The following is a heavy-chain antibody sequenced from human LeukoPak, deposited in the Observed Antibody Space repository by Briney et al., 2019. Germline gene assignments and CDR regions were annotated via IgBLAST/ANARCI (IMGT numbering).Heavy chain of an antibody. V-gene: IGHV3-53*01. Sequence: GGSLRLSCAASGFTVSSNYMSWVRQAPGKGLEWGSVIYSGGSTYYADSVKGRFTISRDNSKNTLYLQMNSLRAEDTAVYYCARDPFYSSSQGGMDVWGQGTTVTVSS. CDR2: IYSGGST. CDR1: GFTVSSNY. CDR3: ARDPFYSSSQGGMDV. J-gene: IGHJ6*02. D-gene: IGHD6-6*01.